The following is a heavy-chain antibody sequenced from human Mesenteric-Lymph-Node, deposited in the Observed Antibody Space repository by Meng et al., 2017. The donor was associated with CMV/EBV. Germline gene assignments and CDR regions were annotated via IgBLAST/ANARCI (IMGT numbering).Heavy chain of an antibody. J-gene: IGHJ4*02. CDR3: ARDGGYSYGYLLDY. CDR2: ISTYNGNT. V-gene: IGHV1-18*04. D-gene: IGHD5-18*01. Sequence: KASGYTFTSYGISWLRQAPGQGLEWMGWISTYNGNTNYAQKLQGRVTMTTDTSTSTAYMELRSLRSDDTAVYYCARDGGYSYGYLLDYWGQGTLVTVSS. CDR1: GYTFTSYG.